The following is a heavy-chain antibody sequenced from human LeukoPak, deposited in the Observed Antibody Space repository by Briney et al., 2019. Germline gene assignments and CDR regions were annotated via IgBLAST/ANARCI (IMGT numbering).Heavy chain of an antibody. Sequence: SETLSLTCAVYGGSFSGYYWSWIRQPPGKGLEWIGEINHSGSTNYNPSLKSRVTISVDTSKNQFSLKLSSVTAADTAVYYCARPRYCSGGSCYLYYYYYMDVWGKGITVTVSS. V-gene: IGHV4-34*01. CDR3: ARPRYCSGGSCYLYYYYYMDV. CDR1: GGSFSGYY. CDR2: INHSGST. J-gene: IGHJ6*03. D-gene: IGHD2-15*01.